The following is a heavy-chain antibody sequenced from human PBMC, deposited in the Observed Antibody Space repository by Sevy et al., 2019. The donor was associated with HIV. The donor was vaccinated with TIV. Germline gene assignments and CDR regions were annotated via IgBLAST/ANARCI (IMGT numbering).Heavy chain of an antibody. CDR1: GFTFSSYS. V-gene: IGHV3-48*01. CDR2: ISSSSSTI. J-gene: IGHJ6*02. Sequence: GGSLRLSCAASGFTFSSYSMNWVRQAPGKGLEWVSYISSSSSTIYYEDPVKGRFTISRDKPKNSLYLQMNSLRAEDTAVYYCARDVRATYYYYGMDVWGQGTTVTVSS. CDR3: ARDVRATYYYYGMDV.